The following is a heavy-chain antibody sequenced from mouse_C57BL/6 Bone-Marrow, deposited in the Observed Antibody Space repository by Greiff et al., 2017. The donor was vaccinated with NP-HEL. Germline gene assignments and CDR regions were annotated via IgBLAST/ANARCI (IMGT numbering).Heavy chain of an antibody. CDR3: ARLREVPYFDY. D-gene: IGHD1-1*01. V-gene: IGHV1-66*01. CDR2: IYPGSGNT. Sequence: VKLMESGPELVKPGASVKISCKASGYSFTSYYIHWVKQRPGQGLEWIGWIYPGSGNTKYNEKFKGKATLTADTSSSTAYMQLSSLTSEDSAVYYCARLREVPYFDYWGQGTTLTVSS. CDR1: GYSFTSYY. J-gene: IGHJ2*01.